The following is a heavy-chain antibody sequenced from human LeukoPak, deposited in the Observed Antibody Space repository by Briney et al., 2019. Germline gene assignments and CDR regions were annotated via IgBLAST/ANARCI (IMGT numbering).Heavy chain of an antibody. Sequence: GCLTLANAASGGTASSSGMDWICVAPGKGMKRVSSISSSSSYIYYADSVKGRFTISRDNAKNSLYLQMNSLRAEDTAVYYCASWSLRGMISGLLEYFEHCGQGTLVTVSS. J-gene: IGHJ1*01. V-gene: IGHV3-21*01. CDR1: GGTASSSG. D-gene: IGHD3-16*01. CDR2: ISSSSSYI. CDR3: ASWSLRGMISGLLEYFEH.